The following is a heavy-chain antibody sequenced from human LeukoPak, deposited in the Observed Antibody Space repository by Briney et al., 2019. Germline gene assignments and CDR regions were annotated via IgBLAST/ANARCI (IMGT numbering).Heavy chain of an antibody. J-gene: IGHJ4*02. CDR1: GGSTSSGGYS. V-gene: IGHV4-30-2*01. Sequence: SETLSLTCAVSGGSTSSGGYSWSWIRQPPGKGLEWIGYIYHSGSTYYNPSLKSRVTISVDRSKNQFSLKLSSVTAADTAVYYCARSPHSSGYYDYWGQGTLVTVSS. CDR3: ARSPHSSGYYDY. D-gene: IGHD3-22*01. CDR2: IYHSGST.